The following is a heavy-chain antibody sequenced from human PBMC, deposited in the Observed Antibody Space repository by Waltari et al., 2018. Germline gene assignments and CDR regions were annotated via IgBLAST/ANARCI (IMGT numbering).Heavy chain of an antibody. D-gene: IGHD2-21*01. J-gene: IGHJ4*02. CDR2: IYYSGST. CDR1: GGSISSYY. Sequence: QVQLQESGPGLVKPSETLSLTCTVSGGSISSYYWSWIRQPAGKGLEWIGYIYYSGSTNYNPSLKSRVTISVDTSKNQFSLKLSSVTAADTAVYYCARYQGLWSAYYFDYWGQGTLVTVSS. V-gene: IGHV4-59*01. CDR3: ARYQGLWSAYYFDY.